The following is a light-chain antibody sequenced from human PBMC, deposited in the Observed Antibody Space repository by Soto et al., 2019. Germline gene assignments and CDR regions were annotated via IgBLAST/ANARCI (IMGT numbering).Light chain of an antibody. V-gene: IGKV3-20*01. CDR3: QQYNNWPPIT. CDR1: QSVGSNY. Sequence: EIVLTQSPATLSLSPGERATLPCRASQSVGSNYLAWYQQKLGQAPRLLIYGASTRATGIPDRFSGSGSGTDFTLTISRLEPEDFAVYYCQQYNNWPPITFGQGTRLEIK. CDR2: GAS. J-gene: IGKJ5*01.